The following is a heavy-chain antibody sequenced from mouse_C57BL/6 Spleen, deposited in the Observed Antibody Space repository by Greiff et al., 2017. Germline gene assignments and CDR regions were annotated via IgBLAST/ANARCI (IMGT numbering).Heavy chain of an antibody. J-gene: IGHJ3*01. V-gene: IGHV5-6*01. CDR3: AKTSDYYGSSQAWFAY. D-gene: IGHD1-1*01. Sequence: EVQVVESGGDLVKPGGSLKLSCAASGFTFSSYGMSWVRQTPDKRLEWVATISSGGSYTYYPDSVKGRFTISRDNAKNTLYLQMSSLKSEDTAMYYCAKTSDYYGSSQAWFAYWGQGTLVTVSA. CDR2: ISSGGSYT. CDR1: GFTFSSYG.